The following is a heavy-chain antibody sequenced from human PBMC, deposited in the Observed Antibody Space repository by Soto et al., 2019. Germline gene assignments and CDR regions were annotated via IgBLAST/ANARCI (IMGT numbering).Heavy chain of an antibody. Sequence: GESLKISCKGSGYSFTSYWIGWVRQMPGKGLEWMGIIYPGDSDTRYSPSFQGQVTISADKSISTAYLQWSSLKASDTAMYYCARHIRLVLDGMSDYYYYMDVWGKPTTVPVSS. CDR1: GYSFTSYW. V-gene: IGHV5-51*01. J-gene: IGHJ6*03. D-gene: IGHD2-2*01. CDR2: IYPGDSDT. CDR3: ARHIRLVLDGMSDYYYYMDV.